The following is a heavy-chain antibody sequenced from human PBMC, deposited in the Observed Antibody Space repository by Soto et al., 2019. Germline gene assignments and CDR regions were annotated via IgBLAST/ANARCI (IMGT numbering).Heavy chain of an antibody. CDR1: GYTFTGYY. D-gene: IGHD4-17*01. V-gene: IGHV1-2*02. CDR2: INPNSGGT. J-gene: IGHJ4*02. Sequence: ASVKVSCRASGYTFTGYYRHWVRQAPGQGLEWMGWINPNSGGTNYAKKFQGRVTMTRDTSISTAYMELSRLRSDDTAVYYCARAEDYGDPALDYWGQRTLVAVCS. CDR3: ARAEDYGDPALDY.